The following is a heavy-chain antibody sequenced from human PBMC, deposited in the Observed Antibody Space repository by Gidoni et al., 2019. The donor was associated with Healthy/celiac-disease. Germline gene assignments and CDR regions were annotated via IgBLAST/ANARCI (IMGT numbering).Heavy chain of an antibody. D-gene: IGHD3-22*01. J-gene: IGHJ4*02. CDR1: GFTFSSYG. CDR2: IWYDGSNK. Sequence: QVQLVESGGGVVQPGRSLRLSCAASGFTFSSYGMHWVRQAPGKGLEWVAVIWYDGSNKYYADSVKGRFTISRDNSKNTLYLQMNSLRAEDTAVYYCAREARYYYDSSGYYGSVSFDYWGQGTLVTVSS. V-gene: IGHV3-33*01. CDR3: AREARYYYDSSGYYGSVSFDY.